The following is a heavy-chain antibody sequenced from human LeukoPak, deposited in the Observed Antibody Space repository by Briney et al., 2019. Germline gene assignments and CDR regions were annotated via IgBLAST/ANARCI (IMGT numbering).Heavy chain of an antibody. CDR1: GFTFSTYG. V-gene: IGHV3-33*01. Sequence: PGRSLRLSCAASGFTFSTYGMHWVRQTPGKGLEWVAVMWYDGSNKYYADSVKGRFTISRDNSKNTLDLQMNSLRVEDTAVYYCARDGYSGSKRGFYFDSWGQGTLVTVSS. J-gene: IGHJ4*02. CDR3: ARDGYSGSKRGFYFDS. CDR2: MWYDGSNK. D-gene: IGHD5-12*01.